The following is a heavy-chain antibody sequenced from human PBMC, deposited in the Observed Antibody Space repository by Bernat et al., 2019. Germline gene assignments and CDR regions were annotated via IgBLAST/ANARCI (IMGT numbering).Heavy chain of an antibody. CDR1: AGSISSNNYF. D-gene: IGHD3-22*01. V-gene: IGHV4-39*01. J-gene: IGHJ3*02. CDR2: VYSSGST. CDR3: ANPWRATYYYGSSGYYGWDAFDT. Sequence: QLQLQESGPGLVKPSETLSLTCTVSAGSISSNNYFWGWIREPPGKGLEWIGSVYSSGSTYYNPSLKGRVTISVDTSKNQFSLKLTSGTAADTAVYYCANPWRATYYYGSSGYYGWDAFDTWGQGTMGTVSS.